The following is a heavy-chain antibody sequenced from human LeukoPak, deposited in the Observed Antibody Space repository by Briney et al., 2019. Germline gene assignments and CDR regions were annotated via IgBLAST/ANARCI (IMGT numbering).Heavy chain of an antibody. Sequence: GGSLRLSCAASGFTFSSYAMHWVRQAPGKGLEWVAVISYDGSNKYYADSVKGRFTISRDNSKNTLYLQMNSLRAEDTAVYYCASIGYSSGWYYYYYGMDVWGQGTTVTVSS. CDR1: GFTFSSYA. V-gene: IGHV3-30-3*01. D-gene: IGHD6-19*01. J-gene: IGHJ6*02. CDR2: ISYDGSNK. CDR3: ASIGYSSGWYYYYYGMDV.